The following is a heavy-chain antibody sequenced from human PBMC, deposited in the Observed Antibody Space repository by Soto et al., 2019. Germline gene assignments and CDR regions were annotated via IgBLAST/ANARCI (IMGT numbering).Heavy chain of an antibody. V-gene: IGHV1-18*01. Sequence: GASVKVSCKASGYTFTSYGISWVRQAPGQGLEWMGWISAYNGNTNYAQKLQGRVTMTTDTSTSTAYMELRSLRSDDTAVYYCAREEVGVARDGYNVYWFDPWGQGTLVTVSS. J-gene: IGHJ5*02. D-gene: IGHD5-12*01. CDR3: AREEVGVARDGYNVYWFDP. CDR1: GYTFTSYG. CDR2: ISAYNGNT.